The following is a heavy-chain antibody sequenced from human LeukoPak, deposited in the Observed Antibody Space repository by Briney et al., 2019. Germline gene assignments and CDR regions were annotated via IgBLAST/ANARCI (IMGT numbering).Heavy chain of an antibody. J-gene: IGHJ4*02. CDR2: ISYDGSNK. Sequence: PGGSLRLSCAASGFTFSSYAMHWVRQAPGKGLEWVAVISYDGSNKYYADSVKGRFTISRDNSKNTLYLQMNSLRAEDTAVYYCARAHLTFQYYFDYWGQGTLVTVSS. CDR3: ARAHLTFQYYFDY. CDR1: GFTFSSYA. V-gene: IGHV3-30*01. D-gene: IGHD2/OR15-2a*01.